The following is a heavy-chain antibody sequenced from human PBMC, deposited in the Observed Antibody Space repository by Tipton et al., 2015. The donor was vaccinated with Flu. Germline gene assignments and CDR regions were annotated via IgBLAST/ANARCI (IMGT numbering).Heavy chain of an antibody. CDR3: ARDVAAFPAAIRD. J-gene: IGHJ4*02. D-gene: IGHD6-13*01. CDR1: GVSVSSYH. V-gene: IGHV4-59*02. Sequence: GLVKPSEALSLTCAVSGVSVSSYHWGWIRQPPGKGLEWIGYVYYSGTTNYNPSLKSRVSMSVDTSKTQLSLKLTSVTAADTVVYYCARDVAAFPAAIRDWGQGTLVTVSS. CDR2: VYYSGTT.